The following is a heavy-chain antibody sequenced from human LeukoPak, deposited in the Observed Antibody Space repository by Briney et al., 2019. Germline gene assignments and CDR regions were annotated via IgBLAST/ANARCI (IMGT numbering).Heavy chain of an antibody. CDR2: ISYSGFT. D-gene: IGHD2-8*02. V-gene: IGHV4-59*08. J-gene: IGHJ4*02. CDR3: AGHHPRNTVDF. CDR1: GGSISSYQ. Sequence: SETLSLTCTVSGGSISSYQWSWIRQPPGKGLEWIGYISYSGFTNYNPSLKSRVTISLDTSKNQFSLKLTSVTAADTAVYYCAGHHPRNTVDFWGQGTLVTVSS.